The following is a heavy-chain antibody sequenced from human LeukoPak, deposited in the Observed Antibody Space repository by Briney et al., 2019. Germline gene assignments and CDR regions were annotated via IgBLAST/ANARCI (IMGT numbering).Heavy chain of an antibody. J-gene: IGHJ6*04. CDR2: IYYSGST. Sequence: SETLSLTCTVSGGSISSYYWSWIRQPPGKGLEWIGYIYYSGSTNYNPSLKSRVTISVDTSKNQFSLKLSSVTAADTAVYYCARYCSSTSCYLNGMGVWGKGTTVTVSS. CDR1: GGSISSYY. D-gene: IGHD2-2*01. CDR3: ARYCSSTSCYLNGMGV. V-gene: IGHV4-59*01.